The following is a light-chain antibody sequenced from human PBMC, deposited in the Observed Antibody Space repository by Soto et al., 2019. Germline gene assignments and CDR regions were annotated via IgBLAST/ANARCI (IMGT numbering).Light chain of an antibody. J-gene: IGKJ5*01. CDR3: QQYGSSPQT. Sequence: EIVLTQSPGTLSMSPGESATLSCRASQSVRSNCLAWYQQKPGQAPRLLIYVASNRATGIPDRFSGRGSGTDFTLTISRLEPEDFAVYYCQQYGSSPQTFCQGIRLDIE. V-gene: IGKV3-20*01. CDR1: QSVRSNC. CDR2: VAS.